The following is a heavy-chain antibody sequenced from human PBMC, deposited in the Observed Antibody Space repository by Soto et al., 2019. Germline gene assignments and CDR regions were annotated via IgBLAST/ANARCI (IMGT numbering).Heavy chain of an antibody. Sequence: SVKVSCKASGGTFSTSSFSWVRQAPGQGLEWMGGITPIFGTANYAQKFQGRVTITADESTSTAYMELSSLRSEGTAVYYCARAIRSLGRTSSSSLTFDYWGQGTLVTVSS. CDR3: ARAIRSLGRTSSSSLTFDY. V-gene: IGHV1-69*13. J-gene: IGHJ4*02. CDR2: ITPIFGTA. CDR1: GGTFSTSS. D-gene: IGHD6-6*01.